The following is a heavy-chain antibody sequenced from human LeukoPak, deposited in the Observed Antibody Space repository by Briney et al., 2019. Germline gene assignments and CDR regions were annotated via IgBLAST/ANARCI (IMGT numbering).Heavy chain of an antibody. CDR3: AREAYYDILTGYPQYMDV. D-gene: IGHD3-9*01. CDR1: GYTFTSYY. CDR2: INPSGGST. Sequence: ASVKVSCKASGYTFTSYYMHWVRQAPGQGLEWMGIINPSGGSTSYAQKFQGRVTMTRDTSTSTVYMELSSLRSEDTAVYYCAREAYYDILTGYPQYMDVWGKGTTVTVSS. J-gene: IGHJ6*03. V-gene: IGHV1-46*01.